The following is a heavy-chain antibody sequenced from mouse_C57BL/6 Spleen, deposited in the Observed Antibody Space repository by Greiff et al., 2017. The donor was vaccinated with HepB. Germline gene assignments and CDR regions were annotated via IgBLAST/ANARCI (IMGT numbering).Heavy chain of an antibody. J-gene: IGHJ2*01. V-gene: IGHV3-6*01. CDR1: GYSITSGYY. CDR3: ARGAAYYSNLYFDY. CDR2: ISYDGSN. D-gene: IGHD2-5*01. Sequence: EVQLQQSGPGLVKPSQSLSLTCSVTGYSITSGYYWNWIRQFPGNKLEWMGYISYDGSNNYNPSLKNRISITRDTSKNQFILKLNSVTTEDTATYYCARGAAYYSNLYFDYWGQGTTLTVSS.